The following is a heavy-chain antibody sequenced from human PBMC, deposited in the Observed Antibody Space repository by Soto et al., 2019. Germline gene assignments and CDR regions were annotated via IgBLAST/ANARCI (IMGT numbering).Heavy chain of an antibody. CDR2: IKQDGSEK. V-gene: IGHV3-7*03. Sequence: GGSLRLSCAASGFTFSSYWMSWVRQAPGKGLEWVTNIKQDGSEKCYVNSVKGRFTISRDNAKNSLYLQMNSLRAEDTAVYYWACRGTTGVDLDYWGQGTLVTVSS. CDR1: GFTFSSYW. D-gene: IGHD1-1*01. CDR3: ACRGTTGVDLDY. J-gene: IGHJ4*02.